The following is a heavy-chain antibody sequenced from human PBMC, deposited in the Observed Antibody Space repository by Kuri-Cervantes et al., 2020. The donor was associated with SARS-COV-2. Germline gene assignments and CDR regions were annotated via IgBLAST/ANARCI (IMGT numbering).Heavy chain of an antibody. J-gene: IGHJ5*02. V-gene: IGHV3-23*01. CDR3: ATRRTGAWFDP. CDR2: ISGNGAGT. Sequence: GESLKISCAASGFTFNNHAMTWVRQAPGKGLEWVSGISGNGAGTYYADSVKGRFTISRDNAKNSLYLQMNSLRAEDTAVYYCATRRTGAWFDPWGQGTLVTVSS. D-gene: IGHD1-14*01. CDR1: GFTFNNHA.